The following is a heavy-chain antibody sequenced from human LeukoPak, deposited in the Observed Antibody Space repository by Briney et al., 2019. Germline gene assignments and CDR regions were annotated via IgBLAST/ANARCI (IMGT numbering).Heavy chain of an antibody. V-gene: IGHV4-59*08. CDR2: IYYSGST. Sequence: SETLSLTCTVSGGSISSYYWSLIRQPPGKGLEWIGYIYYSGSTNYNPSLKSRVTISVDTSKNQFSLKLSSVTAADTAVYYCARRVGATFAFDIWGQGTMVTVSS. D-gene: IGHD1-26*01. J-gene: IGHJ3*02. CDR3: ARRVGATFAFDI. CDR1: GGSISSYY.